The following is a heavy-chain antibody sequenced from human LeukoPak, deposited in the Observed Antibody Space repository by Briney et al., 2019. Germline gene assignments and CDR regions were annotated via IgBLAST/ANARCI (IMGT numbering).Heavy chain of an antibody. CDR1: GFTFSSYE. Sequence: GGSLRLSCAASGFTFSSYEMNWVRQAPGKGLEWVSYISSSGSTIYYADSVKGRFTISRDNAKNSLYLQMNSLRAEDTAVYYCARDPGRFAAWSGRYFDYWGQGTLVTVSS. CDR2: ISSSGSTI. J-gene: IGHJ4*02. D-gene: IGHD3-3*01. V-gene: IGHV3-48*03. CDR3: ARDPGRFAAWSGRYFDY.